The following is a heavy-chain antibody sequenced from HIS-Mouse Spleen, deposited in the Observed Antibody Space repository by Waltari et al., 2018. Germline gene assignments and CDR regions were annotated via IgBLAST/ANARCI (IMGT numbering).Heavy chain of an antibody. J-gene: IGHJ2*01. CDR2: IYYSGST. D-gene: IGHD6-13*01. CDR1: GRSCSSCSYY. CDR3: AREIPYSSSWYDWYFDL. Sequence: QLQLQESGPGLVKPSETLSLTCTVSGRSCSSCSYYWGRIRQPPGKGLEWIGSIYYSGSTYYNPSLKSRVTISVDTSKNQFSLKLSSVTAADTAVYYCAREIPYSSSWYDWYFDLWGRGTLVTVSS. V-gene: IGHV4-39*07.